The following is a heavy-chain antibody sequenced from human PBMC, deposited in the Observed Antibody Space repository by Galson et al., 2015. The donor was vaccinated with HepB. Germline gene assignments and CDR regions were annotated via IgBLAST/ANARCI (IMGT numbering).Heavy chain of an antibody. CDR2: ISRSGGST. J-gene: IGHJ4*02. V-gene: IGHV3-23*01. CDR3: PKGGGSSSFLRRHPMAGFGS. Sequence: SLRLSCAASGFTFSSYAMSWVRQAPGKGLEWVSEISRSGGSTYYADSVKGRFTISRDNSKNTLYLQMNSLRGEDTAVYYCPKGGGSSSFLRRHPMAGFGSWGQGTLVTVSS. CDR1: GFTFSSYA. D-gene: IGHD6-13*01.